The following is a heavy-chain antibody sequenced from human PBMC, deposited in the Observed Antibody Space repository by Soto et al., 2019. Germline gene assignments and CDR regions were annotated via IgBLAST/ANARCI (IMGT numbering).Heavy chain of an antibody. D-gene: IGHD2-15*01. V-gene: IGHV5-51*01. CDR3: ARHLGGYCSGGSCYLLYGMDV. Sequence: GESLKISCKGSGYSFTSYWIGWVRQMPGKGLEWMGIIYPGDSDTRYSPSFQGQVTISADKSISTAYLQWSSLKASDTAMYYCARHLGGYCSGGSCYLLYGMDVWGQGTTVTVSS. CDR2: IYPGDSDT. J-gene: IGHJ6*02. CDR1: GYSFTSYW.